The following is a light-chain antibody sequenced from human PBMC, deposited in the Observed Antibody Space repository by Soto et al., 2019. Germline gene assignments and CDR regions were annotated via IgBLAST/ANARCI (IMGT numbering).Light chain of an antibody. CDR2: LGS. J-gene: IGKJ4*01. CDR1: QSLLHSNGYNY. Sequence: DIVMTQSPLSLPVTPGEPASISCRSSQSLLHSNGYNYLDWYLQKPGQSPQLLIYLGSNRASGVPDRFSVSGSGTDFTLKISRVEAEDVGVYYCVQALQTPLTFGGGTKVDIK. CDR3: VQALQTPLT. V-gene: IGKV2-28*01.